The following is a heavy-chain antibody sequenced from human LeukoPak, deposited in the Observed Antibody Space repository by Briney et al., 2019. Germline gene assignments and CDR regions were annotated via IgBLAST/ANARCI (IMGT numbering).Heavy chain of an antibody. Sequence: GGSLRLSCAASGFTFSGSALHWVRQASGKGLEWVGRIRSTANGYATAYAASVKGRFTISRDDSKNTAYLQMDSLKTEDTAVYYCTGNYYGSGSYADFDYWGQGTLVTVSS. CDR3: TGNYYGSGSYADFDY. V-gene: IGHV3-73*01. D-gene: IGHD3-10*01. CDR2: IRSTANGYAT. J-gene: IGHJ4*02. CDR1: GFTFSGSA.